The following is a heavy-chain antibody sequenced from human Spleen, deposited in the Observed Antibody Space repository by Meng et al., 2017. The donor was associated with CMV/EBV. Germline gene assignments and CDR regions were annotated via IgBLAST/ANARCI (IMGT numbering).Heavy chain of an antibody. CDR3: AMFIAVAYNYFDY. V-gene: IGHV6-1*01. CDR2: TYNRSKWYN. Sequence: QLTQSRPRLREAWRTRSRYLTADRDMGPSKKAAWNWISHASSRGPEWLERTYNRSKWYNDYAVSEKNRITVNPVTSKNQFPLQWNYGTPEDTSVYYCAMFIAVAYNYFDYWCQGTLVTVSS. D-gene: IGHD6-13*01. J-gene: IGHJ4*02. CDR1: RDMGPSKKAA.